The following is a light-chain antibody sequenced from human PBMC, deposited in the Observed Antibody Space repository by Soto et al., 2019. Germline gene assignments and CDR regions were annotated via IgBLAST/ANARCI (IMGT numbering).Light chain of an antibody. CDR3: QSYGSSLSGPVV. J-gene: IGLJ2*01. V-gene: IGLV1-40*01. CDR2: GNS. CDR1: SSNIGAGYD. Sequence: QSVLTQPPSVSGAPGQRVTISCTGSSSNIGAGYDVHWYQQLPGTAPKLLIYGNSNRPSGVPDRFSGSKSGTSASLAITGLQAENDADYYCQSYGSSLSGPVVFGGGTKLTVL.